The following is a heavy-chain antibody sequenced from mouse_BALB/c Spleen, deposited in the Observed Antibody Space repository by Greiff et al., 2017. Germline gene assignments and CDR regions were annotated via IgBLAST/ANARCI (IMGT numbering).Heavy chain of an antibody. Sequence: EVQLQESGGGLVKPGGSLKLSCAASGFTFSSYAMSWVRQSPEKRLEWVAEISSGGSYTYYPDTVTGRFTISRDNAKNTLYLEMSSLRSEDTAMYYCAREGYGNYYFDYWGQGTTLTVSS. CDR1: GFTFSSYA. CDR3: AREGYGNYYFDY. D-gene: IGHD2-1*01. J-gene: IGHJ2*01. CDR2: ISSGGSYT. V-gene: IGHV5-9-4*01.